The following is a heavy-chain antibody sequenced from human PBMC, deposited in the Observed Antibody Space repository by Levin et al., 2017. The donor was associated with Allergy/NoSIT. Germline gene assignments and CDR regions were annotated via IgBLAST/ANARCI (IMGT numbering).Heavy chain of an antibody. V-gene: IGHV3-7*04. Sequence: GESLKISCAASGFTFSSYWMSWVRQAPGKGLEWVANIKQDGSEKYYVDSVKGRFTISRDNAKNSLYLQMNSLRAEDTAVYYCARENRVIADWGQGTLVTVSS. CDR1: GFTFSSYW. CDR3: ARENRVIAD. CDR2: IKQDGSEK. J-gene: IGHJ4*02. D-gene: IGHD6-13*01.